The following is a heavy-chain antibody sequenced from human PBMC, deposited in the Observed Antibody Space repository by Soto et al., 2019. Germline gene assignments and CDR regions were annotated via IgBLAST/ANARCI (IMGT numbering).Heavy chain of an antibody. Sequence: QVHLVQSGAEVKKPGASVKVSCKGSGYIFTTYGITWVRQAPGQGLEWMGWISADNGNTKHAQKRQGRVTVTRNRSTSTAYMELRYVRSDDPAVYYCARGRNGDDWGQGALVTVSS. J-gene: IGHJ4*02. CDR3: ARGRNGDD. CDR1: GYIFTTYG. V-gene: IGHV1-18*01. CDR2: ISADNGNT. D-gene: IGHD1-1*01.